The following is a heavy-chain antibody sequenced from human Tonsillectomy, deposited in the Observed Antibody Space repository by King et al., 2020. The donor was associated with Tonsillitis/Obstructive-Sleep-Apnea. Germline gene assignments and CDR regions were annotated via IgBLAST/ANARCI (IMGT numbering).Heavy chain of an antibody. CDR3: ARQNDDRSGYFFDAFDF. CDR2: IYPGDSDT. D-gene: IGHD3-22*01. J-gene: IGHJ3*01. V-gene: IGHV5-51*01. CDR1: GYSFTSYW. Sequence: VQLVESGVEVKKPGESLKISCKGSGYSFTSYWIGWVRQMPGKGLEWMGIIYPGDSDTRYSSSFQGQVIISADKSISTAYLQWSSLKASDTAMYYCARQNDDRSGYFFDAFDFWGQGTMVTVSS.